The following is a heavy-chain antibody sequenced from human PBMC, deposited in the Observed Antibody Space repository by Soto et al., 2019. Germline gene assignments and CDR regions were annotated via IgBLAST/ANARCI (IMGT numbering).Heavy chain of an antibody. CDR2: IYSSGTT. V-gene: IGHV4-4*07. Sequence: SETLSLTCTVSGISIDNYYCGWIRQSAGKGLEWIGRIYSSGTTNYNPSLKSRVTMSVDMSKSQFSLNVRSVTAADTAVYYCVRDVGGSGWFAPWGQGTLVTVSS. CDR3: VRDVGGSGWFAP. J-gene: IGHJ5*02. CDR1: GISIDNYY.